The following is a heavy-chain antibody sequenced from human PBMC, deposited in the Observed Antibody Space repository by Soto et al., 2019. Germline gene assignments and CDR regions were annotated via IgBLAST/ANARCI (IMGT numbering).Heavy chain of an antibody. CDR2: ISGSGGST. J-gene: IGHJ5*02. CDR1: GFTFSSYA. CDR3: GKEGGGVLVPAAIVPWFDP. V-gene: IGHV3-23*01. D-gene: IGHD2-2*01. Sequence: GGSLRLSCAASGFTFSSYAMSWVRQAPGKGLEWVSAISGSGGSTYYADSVKGRFTISRDNSKNTLYLQMNSLRAEDTAVYYFGKEGGGVLVPAAIVPWFDPWGQGTLVTVSS.